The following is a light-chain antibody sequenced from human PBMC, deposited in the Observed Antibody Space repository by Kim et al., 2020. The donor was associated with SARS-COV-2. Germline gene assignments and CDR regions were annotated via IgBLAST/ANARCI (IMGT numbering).Light chain of an antibody. CDR2: QDN. Sequence: SYELTQPPSVSVSPGQTASITCSGDKLGDKYVSWYQQEPGQSPLLIIYQDNKRPSGIPERFSGSNSGNTATLTIRETQAMDEADYYCQAWDSSTYVFGTG. J-gene: IGLJ1*01. V-gene: IGLV3-1*01. CDR3: QAWDSSTYV. CDR1: KLGDKY.